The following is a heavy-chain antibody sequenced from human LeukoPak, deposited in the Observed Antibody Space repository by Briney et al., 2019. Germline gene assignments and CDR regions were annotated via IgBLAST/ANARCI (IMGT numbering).Heavy chain of an antibody. J-gene: IGHJ4*02. CDR2: ISGGTT. CDR1: GFTFGDYL. CDR3: SRGSGWLSVY. V-gene: IGHV3-49*03. D-gene: IGHD6-19*01. Sequence: GGSLRLSCTASGFTFGDYLMSWFRQAPGKGLEWIGFISGGTTEYAASVKGRFTISRDDSTSIAYLQMTSLTTEDTAVYYCSRGSGWLSVYWGQGNLVTLPS.